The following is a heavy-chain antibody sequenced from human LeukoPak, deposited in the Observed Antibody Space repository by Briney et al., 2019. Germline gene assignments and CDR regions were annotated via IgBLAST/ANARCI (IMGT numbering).Heavy chain of an antibody. CDR1: GGSISSYY. Sequence: PSETLSLTWTVAGGSISSYYWRWIRQPPGKGLEWFGYIYYSGSTNYNPSLKSRVTISVDTSKNQFSLKLSSVTAADTAVYYCARGGRQWRSLNWNYYYYYMDVWGKGTTVTISS. V-gene: IGHV4-59*01. CDR3: ARGGRQWRSLNWNYYYYYMDV. D-gene: IGHD6-19*01. J-gene: IGHJ6*03. CDR2: IYYSGST.